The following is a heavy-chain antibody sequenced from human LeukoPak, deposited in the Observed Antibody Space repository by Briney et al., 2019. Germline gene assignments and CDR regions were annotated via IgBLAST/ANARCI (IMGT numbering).Heavy chain of an antibody. CDR3: ADLSWFDP. J-gene: IGHJ5*02. CDR2: IYYSGST. CDR1: GGSISSSSYY. V-gene: IGHV4-39*01. Sequence: PSETLFLTCTVSGGSISSSSYYWGWLRQPPGKGLEWIGSIYYSGSTYYNPSLKSRVTISVDTSKNQFSLKLSSVTAAGTAVYYCADLSWFDPWGQGTLVTVSS.